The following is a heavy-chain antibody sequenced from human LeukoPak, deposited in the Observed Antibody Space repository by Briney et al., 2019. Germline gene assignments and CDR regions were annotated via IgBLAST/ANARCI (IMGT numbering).Heavy chain of an antibody. CDR3: AKDLGIAAAGTGGFDY. Sequence: GGSLRLSCAASGFTFSSYAMSWVRQAPGKGLEWVSAISGSGGSTYYADSVKGRFTISRDNSKNTLYLQMNSLRAEDTAVYYCAKDLGIAAAGTGGFDYWGQGTLVTVSS. V-gene: IGHV3-23*01. CDR1: GFTFSSYA. D-gene: IGHD6-13*01. J-gene: IGHJ4*02. CDR2: ISGSGGST.